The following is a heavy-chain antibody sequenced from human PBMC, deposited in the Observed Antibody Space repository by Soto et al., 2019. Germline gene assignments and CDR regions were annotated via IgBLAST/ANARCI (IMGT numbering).Heavy chain of an antibody. Sequence: XAILSRTGTVSGGSISSSSYYWGWIRHPPGKGLEWIGSIYYSGSTYYNPSLKSRVTISVDTSKNQFSLKLSSVTAADTAVYYCASCSSGWPRGGWFDPWGQGTLVTVSS. CDR2: IYYSGST. J-gene: IGHJ5*02. D-gene: IGHD6-19*01. CDR1: GGSISSSSYY. CDR3: ASCSSGWPRGGWFDP. V-gene: IGHV4-39*01.